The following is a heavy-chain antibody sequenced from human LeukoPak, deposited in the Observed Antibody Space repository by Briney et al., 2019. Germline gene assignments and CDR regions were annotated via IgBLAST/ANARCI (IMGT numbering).Heavy chain of an antibody. V-gene: IGHV1-69*13. CDR3: ATVYYYDSSGSRLPHAGGAFDI. Sequence: SVKVSCKASGGTFSSYAISWARQAPGQGLEWMGGIIPIFGTANYAQKFQGRVTITADESTSTAYMELSSLRSEDTAVYYCATVYYYDSSGSRLPHAGGAFDIWGQGTMVTVSS. CDR1: GGTFSSYA. CDR2: IIPIFGTA. J-gene: IGHJ3*02. D-gene: IGHD3-22*01.